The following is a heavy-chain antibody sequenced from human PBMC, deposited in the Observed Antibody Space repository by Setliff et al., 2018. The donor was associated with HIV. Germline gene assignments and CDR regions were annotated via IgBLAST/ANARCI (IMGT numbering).Heavy chain of an antibody. D-gene: IGHD1-1*01. J-gene: IGHJ4*02. V-gene: IGHV3-7*01. CDR2: IKEDGSET. CDR1: GFTFSNFW. CDR3: AGSRGYFVQAD. Sequence: GGSLRLSCATSGFTFSNFWMTWVRQAPGKGLEWVANIKEDGSETFYVDSVKGRFTMSRDNAKNLVYLQMNSLRAEDTAVYYCAGSRGYFVQADWGQGTLVTVSS.